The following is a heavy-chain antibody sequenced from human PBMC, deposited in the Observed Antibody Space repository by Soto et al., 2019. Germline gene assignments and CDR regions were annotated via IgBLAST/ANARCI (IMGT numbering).Heavy chain of an antibody. CDR3: ARADIGYCSGGSCYSGFDY. CDR2: INAGNGNT. D-gene: IGHD2-15*01. J-gene: IGHJ4*02. V-gene: IGHV1-3*01. CDR1: GYTFTSYA. Sequence: ASVKVSCKASGYTFTSYAMHWVRQAPGQRLEWMGWINAGNGNTKYSQKFQGRVTITRDTSASTAYMELSSLRSEDTAVYYCARADIGYCSGGSCYSGFDYWGQGTLVTVS.